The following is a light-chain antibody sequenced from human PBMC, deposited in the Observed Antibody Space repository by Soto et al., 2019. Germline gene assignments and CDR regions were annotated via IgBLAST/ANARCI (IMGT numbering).Light chain of an antibody. J-gene: IGLJ1*01. CDR2: DVT. Sequence: QAVLTQPASVSGSPGQSITISCTGTSSDVGGFNSVSWYQQHPGKAPKLMIYDVTNRPSGVSYRCSGSKSGNTASLTISGLQAEDEADYYCNSYTSSSTYVFGAGTKVTVL. CDR3: NSYTSSSTYV. V-gene: IGLV2-14*03. CDR1: SSDVGGFNS.